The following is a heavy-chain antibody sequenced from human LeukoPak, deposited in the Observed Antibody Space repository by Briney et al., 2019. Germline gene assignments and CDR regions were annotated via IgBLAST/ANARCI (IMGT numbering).Heavy chain of an antibody. J-gene: IGHJ1*01. Sequence: ASVKVSCKASGYTFISYGISWVRQAPGQGLEWMGGIIPIFGTANYAQKFQGRVTITADESTSTAYMELSSLRSEDTAVYYCARGGTGYCSSTSCYVPGGAEYFQHWGQGTLVTVSS. CDR2: IIPIFGTA. CDR3: ARGGTGYCSSTSCYVPGGAEYFQH. CDR1: GYTFISYG. D-gene: IGHD2-2*01. V-gene: IGHV1-69*13.